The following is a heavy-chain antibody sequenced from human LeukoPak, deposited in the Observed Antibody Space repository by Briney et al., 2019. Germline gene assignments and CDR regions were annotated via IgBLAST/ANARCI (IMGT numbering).Heavy chain of an antibody. D-gene: IGHD3-9*01. CDR1: GGSFSGYY. CDR2: INHSGST. Sequence: SETLSLTCAVYGGSFSGYYWSWIRQPPGKGLEWIGEINHSGSTNYNPSLKSRVTISVDTSKNQFSLKLSSVTAADTAVYYCARNFDWNWFDPWGQGTLVTVSS. J-gene: IGHJ5*02. V-gene: IGHV4-34*01. CDR3: ARNFDWNWFDP.